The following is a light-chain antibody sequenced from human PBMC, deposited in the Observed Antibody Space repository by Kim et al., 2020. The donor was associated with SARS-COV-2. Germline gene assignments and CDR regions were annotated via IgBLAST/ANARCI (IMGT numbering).Light chain of an antibody. V-gene: IGKV3-20*01. CDR3: QQFATPRRT. CDR1: ESVSGTS. Sequence: SAGETPTLSGRASESVSGTSLAWYQQKPGQAPRLLMSDASNRATGVPDRFSGSGSGTELTLTISRLEPEDFALYYCQQFATPRRTFGQGTKVDIK. J-gene: IGKJ1*01. CDR2: DAS.